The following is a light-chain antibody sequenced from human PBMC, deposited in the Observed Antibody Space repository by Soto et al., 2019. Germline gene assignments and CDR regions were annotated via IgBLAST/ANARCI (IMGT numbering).Light chain of an antibody. CDR3: SSYAGNGYV. J-gene: IGLJ1*01. Sequence: QSVLTQPPSASGAPGQSVTISCTGASSDVGGYNYVSWYQQHPGKAPKLMIHEVSKRPSGVPDRFSGSKSGNTASLTVSGLQAEDEADYFCSSYAGNGYVLGTGTKVTVL. V-gene: IGLV2-8*01. CDR2: EVS. CDR1: SSDVGGYNY.